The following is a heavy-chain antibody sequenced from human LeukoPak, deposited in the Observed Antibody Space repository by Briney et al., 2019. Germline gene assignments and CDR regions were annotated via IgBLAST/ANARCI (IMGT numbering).Heavy chain of an antibody. V-gene: IGHV1-2*02. J-gene: IGHJ4*02. D-gene: IGHD6-19*01. CDR3: ARGGSKQWLVSLTGSYFDY. CDR2: INPNSGGT. Sequence: GASVKVSCKASGYTFTGYYMHWVRQAPGQGLEWMGWINPNSGGTNYAQKFQGRVTMTRDTSISTAHMELSRLRSDDTAVYYCARGGSKQWLVSLTGSYFDYWGQGTLVTVSS. CDR1: GYTFTGYY.